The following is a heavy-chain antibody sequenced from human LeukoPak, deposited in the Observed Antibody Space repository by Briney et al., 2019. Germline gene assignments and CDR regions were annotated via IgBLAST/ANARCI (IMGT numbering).Heavy chain of an antibody. J-gene: IGHJ4*02. V-gene: IGHV3-30*09. CDR3: ARFRAATTRFDY. Sequence: GGSLRLSCAASGLTFRNYEMYWVRQAPGRGLEWAAVVSFDGNTTFYSDSVKGRFAISRDNSKNTLYLEMNSLRPEHTAVYYCARFRAATTRFDYWGQGTLVTVSS. D-gene: IGHD1/OR15-1a*01. CDR2: VSFDGNTT. CDR1: GLTFRNYE.